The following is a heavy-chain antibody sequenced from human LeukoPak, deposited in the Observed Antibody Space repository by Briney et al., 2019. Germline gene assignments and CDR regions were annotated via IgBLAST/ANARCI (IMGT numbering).Heavy chain of an antibody. D-gene: IGHD5-18*01. CDR2: IYPGDSDT. V-gene: IGHV5-51*01. CDR1: YW. Sequence: YWSWIRQPPGKGLEWMGIIYPGDSDTRYSPSFQGQVTISADKSISTAYLQWSSLKASDTAMYYCARPPGGYGRDWYFDLWGRGTLVTVSS. CDR3: ARPPGGYGRDWYFDL. J-gene: IGHJ2*01.